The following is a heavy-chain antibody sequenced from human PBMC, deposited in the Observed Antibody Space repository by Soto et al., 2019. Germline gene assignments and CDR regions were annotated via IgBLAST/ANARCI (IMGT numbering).Heavy chain of an antibody. CDR1: GYTFTSYG. CDR3: ARDGYCISTSCRHYDYYGMDV. Sequence: QVQLVQSGAEVKKPGASVKVSCKASGYTFTSYGISWVRQAPGQGLEWMGWISGYNGNTNYAQKLQGRVTMTTDISTSTAYMELRSLRSDDTAVYYCARDGYCISTSCRHYDYYGMDVWGQGTTVTVSS. J-gene: IGHJ6*02. D-gene: IGHD2-2*03. V-gene: IGHV1-18*01. CDR2: ISGYNGNT.